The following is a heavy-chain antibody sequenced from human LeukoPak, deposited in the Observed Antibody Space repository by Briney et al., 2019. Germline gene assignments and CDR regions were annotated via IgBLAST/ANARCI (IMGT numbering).Heavy chain of an antibody. CDR2: IWYDGSNK. CDR1: GFTFSSYG. V-gene: IGHV3-33*03. J-gene: IGHJ3*02. CDR3: ASPATFDM. Sequence: PGGSLRLSCAASGFTFSSYGMHWVRQAPDKGLEWVAVIWYDGSNKYHADSVKGRFTISRDNAKNSLYMHINSLRAEDTAVYYCASPATFDMWGQGTVVTVSA.